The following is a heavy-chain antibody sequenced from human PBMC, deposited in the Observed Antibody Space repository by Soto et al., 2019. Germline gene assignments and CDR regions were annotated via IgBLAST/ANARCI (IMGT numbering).Heavy chain of an antibody. CDR1: SGSISSSNW. CDR3: ASYDIVVVVAATRVFVDY. CDR2: IYHSGST. J-gene: IGHJ4*02. V-gene: IGHV4-4*02. D-gene: IGHD2-15*01. Sequence: QVQLQESGPGLVKPSGTLSLTCAVSSGSISSSNWWSWVRQPPGKGLEWIGEIYHSGSTNYNPSLKSRATISVDKSKNQFTLKLSSVTAADTAVYYCASYDIVVVVAATRVFVDYWGQGTLVTVSS.